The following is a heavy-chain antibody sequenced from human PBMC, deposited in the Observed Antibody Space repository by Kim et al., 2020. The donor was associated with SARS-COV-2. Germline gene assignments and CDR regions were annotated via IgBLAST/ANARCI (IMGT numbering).Heavy chain of an antibody. Sequence: YAPQFHGRVTITADKSTSTAFMELSSLRSEDTAVYYCVSRVRGVITYIGYWGQGTLITVSS. CDR3: VSRVRGVITYIGY. D-gene: IGHD3-10*01. J-gene: IGHJ4*02. V-gene: IGHV1-69*02.